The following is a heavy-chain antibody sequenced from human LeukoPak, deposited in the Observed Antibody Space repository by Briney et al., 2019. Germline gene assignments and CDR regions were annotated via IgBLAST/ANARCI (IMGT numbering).Heavy chain of an antibody. CDR1: GFTFSSYS. CDR2: ISSSSSYI. V-gene: IGHV3-21*01. D-gene: IGHD3-22*01. CDR3: ARNRPSYYYDSSGYLY. J-gene: IGHJ4*02. Sequence: GGSLRLSCAASGFTFSSYSMNWVRQAPGKGLEWVSSISSSSSYIYYADSVKGRFTISRDNAKNSLYLQMNSLRAEDTAVYYCARNRPSYYYDSSGYLYWGQGTLVTVSS.